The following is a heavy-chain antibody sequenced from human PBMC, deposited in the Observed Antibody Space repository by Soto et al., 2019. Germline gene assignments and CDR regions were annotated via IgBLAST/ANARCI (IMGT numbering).Heavy chain of an antibody. J-gene: IGHJ4*02. Sequence: ASVKVSCKGFGYSFMKYGINWVRQAPGQGLEWVGWISPYSGYTHSAQKFHGRLTLTTDTAASTAYMELRILRSVDTALYYCAREASVLIPAAQPSLFDSWGQGTLVTVSS. CDR2: ISPYSGYT. D-gene: IGHD2-2*01. V-gene: IGHV1-18*01. CDR3: AREASVLIPAAQPSLFDS. CDR1: GYSFMKYG.